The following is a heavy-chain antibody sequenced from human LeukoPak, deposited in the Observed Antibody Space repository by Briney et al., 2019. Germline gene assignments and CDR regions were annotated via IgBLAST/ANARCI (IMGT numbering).Heavy chain of an antibody. D-gene: IGHD4-17*01. CDR1: GGSFSGYY. V-gene: IGHV4-34*01. CDR3: ARDYGDLQD. Sequence: SETLSLTCAVYGGSFSGYYWSWIRQPPGKGPEWIGEINHSGSTNYNPSLKSRVTISVDTSKNQFSLKLSSVTAADTAVYYCARDYGDLQDWGQGTLVTVSS. CDR2: INHSGST. J-gene: IGHJ4*02.